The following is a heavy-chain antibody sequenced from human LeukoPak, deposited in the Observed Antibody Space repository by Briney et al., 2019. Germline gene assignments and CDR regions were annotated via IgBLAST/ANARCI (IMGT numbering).Heavy chain of an antibody. D-gene: IGHD1-1*01. CDR3: ARDRSALPTTDYYYYYGMDV. CDR1: GFTFSSYS. CDR2: ISSSSSYI. Sequence: PGGSLRLSCAASGFTFSSYSMNWVRQAPGKGLEWVSSISSSSSYIYYADSVKGRFTISRDNAKNSLYLQMNSLRAEDTAVYYCARDRSALPTTDYYYYYGMDVWGQGTTVTVSS. J-gene: IGHJ6*02. V-gene: IGHV3-21*01.